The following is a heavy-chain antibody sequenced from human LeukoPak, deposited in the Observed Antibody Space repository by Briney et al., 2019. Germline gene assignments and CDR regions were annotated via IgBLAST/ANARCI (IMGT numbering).Heavy chain of an antibody. V-gene: IGHV3-30-3*01. CDR1: GFTFSPYG. Sequence: RSLRLSCAASGFTFSPYGMTWVRQAPGKGLEGVAVISEYGAKTYYADTVKGRVTLSRDNSKNMLYQQMNSRRVEDAAVYYCARDQVGGAVDYGGQGTLVTVSS. D-gene: IGHD6-13*01. J-gene: IGHJ4*02. CDR3: ARDQVGGAVDY. CDR2: ISEYGAKT.